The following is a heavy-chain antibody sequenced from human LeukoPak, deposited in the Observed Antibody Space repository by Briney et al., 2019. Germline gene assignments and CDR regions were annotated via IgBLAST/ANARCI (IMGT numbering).Heavy chain of an antibody. CDR3: TGPPV. Sequence: GGSLRLSCAASGLRVSDAWMAWVRQAPGMELVWVGRIKSKSDGGTADYVESVKGRFTISRDDSKNTLYLQMNSLKSEDTAVYYCTGPPVWGQGTLVTVSS. J-gene: IGHJ4*02. V-gene: IGHV3-15*01. CDR2: IKSKSDGGTA. CDR1: GLRVSDAW.